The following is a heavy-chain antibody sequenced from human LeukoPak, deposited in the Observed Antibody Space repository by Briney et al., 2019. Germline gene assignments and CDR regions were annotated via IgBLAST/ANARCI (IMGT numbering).Heavy chain of an antibody. CDR1: GGSISSGGYY. CDR3: ARYDYGGGYDAFDI. D-gene: IGHD4-23*01. Sequence: PSETLSLPCTVSGGSISSGGYYWSWIRQHPGKGLEWIGYIYYSGSTYYNPSLKSRVTISVDTSKNQFSLKLSSVTAADTAVYYCARYDYGGGYDAFDIWGQGTMVTVSS. V-gene: IGHV4-31*03. J-gene: IGHJ3*02. CDR2: IYYSGST.